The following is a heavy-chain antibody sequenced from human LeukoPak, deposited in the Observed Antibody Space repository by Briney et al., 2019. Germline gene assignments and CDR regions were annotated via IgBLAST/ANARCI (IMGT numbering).Heavy chain of an antibody. Sequence: PSETLSLTCTVSGGSINTWYWSWNRQPPGKGLEWIGYIYYSGSTGSTNYNPSLKSRVTISVDTSKNQFSLKLSSVTAADTAVYYCARYLYHYDSSGYYFNWFDPWGQGTLVTVSS. CDR2: IYYSGSTGST. D-gene: IGHD3-22*01. CDR1: GGSINTWY. J-gene: IGHJ5*02. V-gene: IGHV4-59*08. CDR3: ARYLYHYDSSGYYFNWFDP.